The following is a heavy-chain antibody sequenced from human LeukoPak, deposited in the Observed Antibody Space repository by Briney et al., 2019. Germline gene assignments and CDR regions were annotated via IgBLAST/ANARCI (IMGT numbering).Heavy chain of an antibody. CDR3: ATDYYDSSGALS. J-gene: IGHJ4*02. V-gene: IGHV4-39*07. CDR1: GGSISSSSYY. CDR2: IYYSGST. Sequence: PSETLSLTCTVSGGSISSSSYYWGWIRQPPGKGLEWIGSIYYSGSTYYNPSLKSRVTISVDTSKNQFSLKLCSVTAADTAVYYCATDYYDSSGALSWGQGTLVTVSS. D-gene: IGHD3-22*01.